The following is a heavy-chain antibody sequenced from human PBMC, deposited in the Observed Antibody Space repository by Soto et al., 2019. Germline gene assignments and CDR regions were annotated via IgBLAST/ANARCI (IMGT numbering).Heavy chain of an antibody. D-gene: IGHD3-3*01. J-gene: IGHJ4*02. V-gene: IGHV4-34*01. CDR3: ARSTIVGLGWYDY. Sequence: PSETLSLTCAVYGGSFSGFYWSWIRQPPGKGLEWIGEINHSGSTNYNPSLKSRVTISVDTSKNQFSLKLSSVTAADTAVYYCARSTIVGLGWYDYWGQGTLVTVSS. CDR1: GGSFSGFY. CDR2: INHSGST.